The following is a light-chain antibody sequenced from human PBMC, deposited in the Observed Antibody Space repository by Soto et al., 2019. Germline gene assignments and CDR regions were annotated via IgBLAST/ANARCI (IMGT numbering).Light chain of an antibody. CDR1: QSVTSY. Sequence: DIQMTQSPSSLSASVGDRVTITCRASQSVTSYLGWFQQKPGKPPKLLIYGATSLQSGVPSRFSGGGYGTDFTLSIRKLQPDDFANYLCLNSQSSPYTFGQGTKLEVK. V-gene: IGKV1-39*01. J-gene: IGKJ2*01. CDR2: GAT. CDR3: LNSQSSPYT.